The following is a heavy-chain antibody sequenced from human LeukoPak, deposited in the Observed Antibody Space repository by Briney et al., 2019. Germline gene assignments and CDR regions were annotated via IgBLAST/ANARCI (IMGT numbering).Heavy chain of an antibody. J-gene: IGHJ4*02. CDR1: GGSISSGSYY. V-gene: IGHV4-61*02. D-gene: IGHD3-22*01. Sequence: SETLSLTCTVSGGSISSGSYYWSWIRQPAGKGLEWIGRIYTSGSTNYNPSLKSRVTISVDTSKNQFSLKLSSVTAADTAVCYCASPHYYDSSGSEYWGQGALVTVSS. CDR3: ASPHYYDSSGSEY. CDR2: IYTSGST.